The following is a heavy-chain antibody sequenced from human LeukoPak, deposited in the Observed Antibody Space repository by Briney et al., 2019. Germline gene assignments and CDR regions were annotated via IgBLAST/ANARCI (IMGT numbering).Heavy chain of an antibody. D-gene: IGHD6-13*01. V-gene: IGHV1-24*01. Sequence: ASVKVSCKVSGYTLTELSMHWVRQAPGKGLEWMGGFDPEDGETIYAQKFQGRVTITADESTSTAYMELSSLRSEDTAVYYCARENSNVEQQLVPENWFDPWGQGTLVTVSS. CDR1: GYTLTELS. CDR3: ARENSNVEQQLVPENWFDP. CDR2: FDPEDGET. J-gene: IGHJ5*02.